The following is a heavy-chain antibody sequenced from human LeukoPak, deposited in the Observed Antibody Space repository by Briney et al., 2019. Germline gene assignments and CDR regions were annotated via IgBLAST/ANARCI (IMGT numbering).Heavy chain of an antibody. Sequence: SQTLSLTCTVSGVSISSGGYYWSWIRQHPGKGLEWIGFIYYSGSTYYNPSLKSRVTISVDTSKSQFSLKLTSVTAADTAVYYCARNSNRYSGGSPLGAFDIWGQGTMVTVSS. J-gene: IGHJ3*02. CDR3: ARNSNRYSGGSPLGAFDI. D-gene: IGHD2-15*01. V-gene: IGHV4-31*03. CDR1: GVSISSGGYY. CDR2: IYYSGST.